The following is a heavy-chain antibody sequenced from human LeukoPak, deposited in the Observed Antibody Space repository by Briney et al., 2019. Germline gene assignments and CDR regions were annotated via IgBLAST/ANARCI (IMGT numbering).Heavy chain of an antibody. CDR2: VYYSGST. J-gene: IGHJ4*02. Sequence: PSETLSLTCTVSGGSISSSRSYWGWIRQPPGKGLEWIGSVYYSGSTYYNPSLKSRVTISVDTSENQFSLKLTSVTAADTAVYFCASPFYYDSSGYHDHWGLGTLVTVSS. CDR3: ASPFYYDSSGYHDH. D-gene: IGHD3-22*01. V-gene: IGHV4-39*01. CDR1: GGSISSSRSY.